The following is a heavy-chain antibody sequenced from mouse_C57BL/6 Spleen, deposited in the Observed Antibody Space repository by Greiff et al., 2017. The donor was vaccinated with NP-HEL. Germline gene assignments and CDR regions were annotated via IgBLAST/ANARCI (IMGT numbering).Heavy chain of an antibody. Sequence: EVQRVESGGGLVKPGGSLKLSCAASGFTFSSYAMSWVRQTPEKRLEWVATISDGGSYTYYPDNVKGRFTISRDNAKNNLYLQMGHLKSEDTAMYYCARDAWFAYWGQGTLVTVSA. J-gene: IGHJ3*01. CDR1: GFTFSSYA. CDR2: ISDGGSYT. CDR3: ARDAWFAY. V-gene: IGHV5-4*01.